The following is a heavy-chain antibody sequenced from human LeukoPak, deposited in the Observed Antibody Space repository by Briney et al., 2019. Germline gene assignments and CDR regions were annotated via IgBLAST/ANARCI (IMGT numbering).Heavy chain of an antibody. CDR3: AKRTGLYFDH. CDR2: ISSNGGNT. J-gene: IGHJ4*02. CDR1: GFTFSSYA. Sequence: PGGSLRLSCSASGFTFSSYAIHWVRQAPGKGLEYVSGISSNGGNTYNANSLKGRITISRDNSKNTVDLQMSSLRTEDTAVYYCAKRTGLYFDHWGQGTLVTVSS. V-gene: IGHV3-64D*09. D-gene: IGHD3-9*01.